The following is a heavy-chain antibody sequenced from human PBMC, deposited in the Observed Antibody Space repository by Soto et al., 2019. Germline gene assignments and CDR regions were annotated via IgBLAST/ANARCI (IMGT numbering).Heavy chain of an antibody. V-gene: IGHV1-69*01. CDR1: GGTFSSYA. Sequence: QVQLVQSGAEVKKPGSSVKVSCKASGGTFSSYAISWVRQAPGQGLEWMGGIIPIFGTANYAQKFQGRVTITADEPTSTAYIELSSLRSEDTAVYYCATSVLRFLEWSAYYYGMDVWGQGTTVTVSS. CDR3: ATSVLRFLEWSAYYYGMDV. D-gene: IGHD3-3*01. J-gene: IGHJ6*02. CDR2: IIPIFGTA.